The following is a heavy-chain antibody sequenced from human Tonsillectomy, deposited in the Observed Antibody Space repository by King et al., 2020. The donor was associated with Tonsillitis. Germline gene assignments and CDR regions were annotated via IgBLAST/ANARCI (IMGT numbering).Heavy chain of an antibody. CDR1: GYTFTSYY. CDR2: INPSDVST. Sequence: QLVQSGAEVKKPGASVKVSCKASGYTFTSYYMYWVRQAPGQGLEWMGIINPSDVSTTYAQKFQGRVTMTRDTSTNTVYMELSSLRSEDTAVYYCARAGLPNSSVVARLRWFDPWGQGTLVTVSS. D-gene: IGHD6-6*01. V-gene: IGHV1-46*01. J-gene: IGHJ5*02. CDR3: ARAGLPNSSVVARLRWFDP.